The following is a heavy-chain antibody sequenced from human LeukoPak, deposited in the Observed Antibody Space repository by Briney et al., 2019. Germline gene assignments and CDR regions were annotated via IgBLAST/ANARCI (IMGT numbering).Heavy chain of an antibody. CDR1: GYSFTSYW. Sequence: GESLKISCKGSGYSFTSYWIGWVRQVPGKGLEWMGIIYPGDSDTRYSPSFQGQVTISADKSISTAYLQWSSLKASDTAMYYCASPTYGSGSFDAFDIWGQGTMVTVSS. CDR2: IYPGDSDT. D-gene: IGHD3-10*01. J-gene: IGHJ3*02. CDR3: ASPTYGSGSFDAFDI. V-gene: IGHV5-51*01.